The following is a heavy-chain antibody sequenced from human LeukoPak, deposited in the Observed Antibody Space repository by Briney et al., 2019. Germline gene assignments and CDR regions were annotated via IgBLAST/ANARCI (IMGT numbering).Heavy chain of an antibody. CDR1: GYTFTNYW. D-gene: IGHD2-2*03. CDR2: IYPGDSDT. Sequence: GESLKISCKGSGYTFTNYWIGWVRQMPGKSLEWMGIIYPGDSDTRYSPSFQGQVTISVDKSISTAYLQWSSLQASDTAMYYCARLGYCGSTSCHRSIVFYYYYVDVWGKGATVTVSS. V-gene: IGHV5-51*01. J-gene: IGHJ6*03. CDR3: ARLGYCGSTSCHRSIVFYYYYVDV.